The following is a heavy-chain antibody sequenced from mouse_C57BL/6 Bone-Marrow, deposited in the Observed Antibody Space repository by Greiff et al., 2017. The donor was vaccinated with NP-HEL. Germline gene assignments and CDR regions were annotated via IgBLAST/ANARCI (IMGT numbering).Heavy chain of an antibody. D-gene: IGHD1-1*01. CDR3: ARDYYGSRGWYCDV. V-gene: IGHV1-72*01. CDR2: IDPNSGGT. J-gene: IGHJ1*03. Sequence: QVQLQQPGADLVKPGASVKLSCKASGYTFTSYWMHWVKQRPGRGLEWIGRIDPNSGGTTFNEKFKTNATLTVDKPSSTAYMQLSSLTSEDSAVYYWARDYYGSRGWYCDVWGTGTTVTVSS. CDR1: GYTFTSYW.